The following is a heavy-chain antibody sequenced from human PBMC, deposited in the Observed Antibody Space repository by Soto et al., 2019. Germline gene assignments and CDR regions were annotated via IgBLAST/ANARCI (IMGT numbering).Heavy chain of an antibody. J-gene: IGHJ4*02. CDR2: IYYSGST. Sequence: PSETLSLTCTVSGASISSGDYYWSWIRQPPGKGLEWIGYIYYSGSTYYNPSLKSRVTISVDTSKNQFSLKLSYVTAADTAVYYCARACSGGSCSEGGDYWGQGTLVTVSS. V-gene: IGHV4-30-4*01. D-gene: IGHD2-15*01. CDR1: GASISSGDYY. CDR3: ARACSGGSCSEGGDY.